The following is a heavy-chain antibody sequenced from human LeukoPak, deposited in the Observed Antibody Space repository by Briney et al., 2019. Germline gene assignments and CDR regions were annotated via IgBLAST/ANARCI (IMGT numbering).Heavy chain of an antibody. Sequence: SETLSLTCAVYDESFSGYYCSWIRQPPRKGLEWIGEIDHSGSTNYNPSLQSRVTISVDTSKNQFSLKVSSVSAADTAVYYCARGNRPYGEHEAFDIWGHGTTVTVSP. CDR3: ARGNRPYGEHEAFDI. D-gene: IGHD3-10*01. J-gene: IGHJ3*02. CDR2: IDHSGST. V-gene: IGHV4-34*01. CDR1: DESFSGYY.